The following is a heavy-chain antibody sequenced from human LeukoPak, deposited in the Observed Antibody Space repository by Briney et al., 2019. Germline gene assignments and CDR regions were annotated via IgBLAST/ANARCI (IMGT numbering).Heavy chain of an antibody. Sequence: ASVKVSCKASGYIFTNYYMRWVRQAPGQGLEWMGTINPSGGSTTYAQKFQGRVTMTRDTSTSTVYMELSSLRSEDPAVYYCARDHGSAYYRAPRHWGQGTLVTVSS. CDR2: INPSGGST. V-gene: IGHV1-46*01. CDR1: GYIFTNYY. J-gene: IGHJ4*02. CDR3: ARDHGSAYYRAPRH. D-gene: IGHD3-10*01.